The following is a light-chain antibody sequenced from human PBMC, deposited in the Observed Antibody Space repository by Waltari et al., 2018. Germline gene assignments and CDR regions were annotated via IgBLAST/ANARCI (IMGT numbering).Light chain of an antibody. Sequence: EIVLTQSPGTLSLSPGERATLSCRASPRVSRSLAWYQQKPGQAPRFLIYGASSRATGVPDRFSGSGSGTDFSLTISRLEPEDFAVDYCQHYVRLPVSFGQGTKVEIK. V-gene: IGKV3-20*01. CDR2: GAS. CDR1: PRVSRS. J-gene: IGKJ1*01. CDR3: QHYVRLPVS.